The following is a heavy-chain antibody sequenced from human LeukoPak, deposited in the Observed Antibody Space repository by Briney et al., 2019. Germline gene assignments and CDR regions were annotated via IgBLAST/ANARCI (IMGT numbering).Heavy chain of an antibody. CDR1: GFTFSSYA. D-gene: IGHD3-9*01. V-gene: IGHV3-30-3*01. CDR2: ISYDGSNK. J-gene: IGHJ4*02. Sequence: GRSLRLSCAASGFTFSSYAMHWVRQAPGKGLEWVAVISYDGSNKYYADSVKGRFTISRDNSKNTLYLQMNSLRAEDTAVYYCARGGYYDILTGYDEDYWGQGTLVTVSS. CDR3: ARGGYYDILTGYDEDY.